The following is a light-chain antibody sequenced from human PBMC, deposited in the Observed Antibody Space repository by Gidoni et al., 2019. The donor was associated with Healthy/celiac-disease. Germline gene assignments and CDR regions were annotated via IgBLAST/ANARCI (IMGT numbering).Light chain of an antibody. CDR3: NSRDSSGNHVV. J-gene: IGLJ2*01. CDR2: GKN. Sequence: SSELTPAPAVSVALVQTVRITCQGDSLRSYYASWYQQKPGQAPVLVIYGKNNRPSGIPDRFSGSSSGNTASLTITGAQAEDEADYYCNSRDSSGNHVVFGGGTKLTVL. V-gene: IGLV3-19*01. CDR1: SLRSYY.